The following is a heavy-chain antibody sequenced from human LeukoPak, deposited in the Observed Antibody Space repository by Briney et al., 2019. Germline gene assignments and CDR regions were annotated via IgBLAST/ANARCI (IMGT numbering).Heavy chain of an antibody. D-gene: IGHD2-2*01. CDR3: AREGGAYCSSTSCYLLDWFDP. J-gene: IGHJ5*02. CDR2: ISAYNGNT. Sequence: ASVKVSCKASGYTFTSYGISWVRQAPGQGLEWMGWISAYNGNTNYAQKLQGRVTMTTDTSTSTAYMELRSLRSDDTAVYYCAREGGAYCSSTSCYLLDWFDPWGQGTLVTVSS. CDR1: GYTFTSYG. V-gene: IGHV1-18*01.